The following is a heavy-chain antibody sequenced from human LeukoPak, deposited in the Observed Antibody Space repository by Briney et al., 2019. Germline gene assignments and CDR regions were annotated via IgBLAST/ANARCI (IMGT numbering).Heavy chain of an antibody. J-gene: IGHJ3*02. D-gene: IGHD3-22*01. CDR2: IYYSGST. Sequence: PSGTLSLTCTVSGGSISSGDYYWSWIRQPPGKGLGWLGYIYYSGSTYYNPSLKSRVTISVDTSKNQFSLKLSSVTAADTAVYYCARAKYYYDSSGYHDAFDIWGQGTMVTVSS. CDR1: GGSISSGDYY. CDR3: ARAKYYYDSSGYHDAFDI. V-gene: IGHV4-30-4*08.